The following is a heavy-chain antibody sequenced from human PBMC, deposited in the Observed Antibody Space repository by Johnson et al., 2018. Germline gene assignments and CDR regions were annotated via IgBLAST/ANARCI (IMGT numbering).Heavy chain of an antibody. J-gene: IGHJ1*01. V-gene: IGHV3-30-3*01. CDR2: ISYDGSNK. D-gene: IGHD1-26*01. Sequence: QVQLVESGGGVVQPGRSLRLSCAASGFTFSNYAMHWVRQAPGKGLEWVAVISYDGSNKYYADSVKGRFTISRDNSKNTLYLQMNSLRAEDTALYHCARERGSGSNNRYFHPWGQGTLVTVPS. CDR3: ARERGSGSNNRYFHP. CDR1: GFTFSNYA.